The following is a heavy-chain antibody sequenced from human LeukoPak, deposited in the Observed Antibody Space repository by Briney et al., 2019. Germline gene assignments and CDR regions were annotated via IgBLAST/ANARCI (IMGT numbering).Heavy chain of an antibody. D-gene: IGHD6-13*01. J-gene: IGHJ4*02. CDR2: IYTSGST. CDR3: ARESYSSSRSDY. Sequence: SETLSLTCTVSGGSISSYYWSWIRLPAGKGLEWIGRIYTSGSTNYNPSLKSRVTMSVDTSKNQFSLKLSSVTAADTAVYYCARESYSSSRSDYWGQGTLVTVSS. V-gene: IGHV4-4*07. CDR1: GGSISSYY.